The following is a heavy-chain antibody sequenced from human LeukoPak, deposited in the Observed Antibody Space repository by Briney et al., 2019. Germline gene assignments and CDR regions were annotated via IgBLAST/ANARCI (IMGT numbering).Heavy chain of an antibody. CDR3: ARGPLAVAGTVFDY. D-gene: IGHD6-19*01. V-gene: IGHV3-48*03. CDR2: ISSSGSTI. J-gene: IGHJ4*02. Sequence: GGSLRLSCAASGFTFSSYEMNWVRQAPGKGLEWVSCISSSGSTIYYADSVKGRFTISRDNAKNSLYLQMNSLRAEDTAVYYCARGPLAVAGTVFDYWGQGTLVTVSS. CDR1: GFTFSSYE.